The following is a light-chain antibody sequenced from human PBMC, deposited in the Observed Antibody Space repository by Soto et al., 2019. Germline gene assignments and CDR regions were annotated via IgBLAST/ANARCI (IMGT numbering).Light chain of an antibody. V-gene: IGLV2-14*01. Sequence: SVLTQPASVSGSSGQSITISCSGTNSDIGSYNYVSWYLQHPGKAPKLIVFEVSNRPSGISDRFSGSKSGNTAYLTISGLQTEDEAVYYCNSFTSSNTLPYVFGTETKVTVL. J-gene: IGLJ1*01. CDR1: NSDIGSYNY. CDR2: EVS. CDR3: NSFTSSNTLPYV.